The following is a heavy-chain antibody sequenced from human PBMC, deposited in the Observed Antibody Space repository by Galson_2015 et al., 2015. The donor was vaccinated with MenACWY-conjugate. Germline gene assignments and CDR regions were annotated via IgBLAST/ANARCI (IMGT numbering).Heavy chain of an antibody. CDR1: GFCFSAYS. CDR3: VRVGPADYNDYRVNRDY. Sequence: SLRLSCATSGFCFSAYSMHWVRQAPGPGLAWVSSLPGRLRPLSSAASVPGRFTVSSDNAKNSLYLQMNSLRDEDTAIYYCVRVGPADYNDYRVNRDYWGQGTLVSVSS. CDR2: LPGRLRPL. J-gene: IGHJ4*02. D-gene: IGHD4-11*01. V-gene: IGHV3-48*02.